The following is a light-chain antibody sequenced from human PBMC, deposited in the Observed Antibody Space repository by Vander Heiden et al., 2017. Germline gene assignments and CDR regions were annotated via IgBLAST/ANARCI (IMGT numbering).Light chain of an antibody. Sequence: QSVLTQPPSVSAAPGQRVTISCTGSSSNIGAGYDVHWYQQRPGTAPKLLIYGNSNRPSGVPDRFSGSKSGTSASLAITGLQAEDEADDYCQSYDSSLSGHVVFGGGTKLTVL. V-gene: IGLV1-40*01. J-gene: IGLJ2*01. CDR1: SSNIGAGYD. CDR2: GNS. CDR3: QSYDSSLSGHVV.